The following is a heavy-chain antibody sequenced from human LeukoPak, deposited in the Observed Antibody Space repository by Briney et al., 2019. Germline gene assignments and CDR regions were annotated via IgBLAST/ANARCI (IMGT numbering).Heavy chain of an antibody. V-gene: IGHV4-34*01. Sequence: PSETLSLTCAVYGGSFSGYYWSWIRQPPGKGLEWIGEINHSGSTNYNPSLKSRVTISLDTSKDQIALKLSSVTAADTAVYYCARLNGGGWGQGTLVVVTS. J-gene: IGHJ4*02. CDR3: ARLNGGG. D-gene: IGHD2-8*01. CDR2: INHSGST. CDR1: GGSFSGYY.